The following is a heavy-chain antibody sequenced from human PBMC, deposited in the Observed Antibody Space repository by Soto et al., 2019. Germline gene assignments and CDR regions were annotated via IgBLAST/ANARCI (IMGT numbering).Heavy chain of an antibody. Sequence: QVQLQESGPGLVKPSGTLSLTCAVSSGSISSSNWWSWVRQPPGKGLEWIGEIYHSGSTNYNPSLKSRVTISVDKSKNQFSLKLSSVTAADTAMYYCARGYCSGGSCYINYYYYYIDVWGKGTTVTVSS. CDR3: ARGYCSGGSCYINYYYYYIDV. J-gene: IGHJ6*03. CDR2: IYHSGST. CDR1: SGSISSSNW. V-gene: IGHV4-4*02. D-gene: IGHD2-15*01.